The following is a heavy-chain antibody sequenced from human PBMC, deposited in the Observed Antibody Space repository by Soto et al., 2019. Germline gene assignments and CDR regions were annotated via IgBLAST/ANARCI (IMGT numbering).Heavy chain of an antibody. Sequence: SVKVSCKASGGTFSSYAISWVRQAPGQGLEWMGGIIPIFGTANYAQKFQGRVTITADESTSTVYMELSSLRSDDTAVYYCARGGPDEYSSSYGMAVWGQGTTVTVSS. CDR2: IIPIFGTA. J-gene: IGHJ6*02. CDR1: GGTFSSYA. CDR3: ARGGPDEYSSSYGMAV. D-gene: IGHD6-6*01. V-gene: IGHV1-69*13.